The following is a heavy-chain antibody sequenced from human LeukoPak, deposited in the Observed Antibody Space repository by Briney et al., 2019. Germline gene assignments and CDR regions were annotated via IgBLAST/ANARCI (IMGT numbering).Heavy chain of an antibody. J-gene: IGHJ6*02. D-gene: IGHD3-16*01. CDR3: ARGTNWDYYYYGMDV. CDR1: GFTFSSYW. CDR2: IKQDGSEK. V-gene: IGHV3-7*01. Sequence: GGSLRLSCAASGFTFSSYWMSWDRQAPGKGLEWVANIKQDGSEKYYVDSVKGRFTISRDNAKNSLYLQMNSLRAEDTAVYYCARGTNWDYYYYGMDVWGQGTTVTVSS.